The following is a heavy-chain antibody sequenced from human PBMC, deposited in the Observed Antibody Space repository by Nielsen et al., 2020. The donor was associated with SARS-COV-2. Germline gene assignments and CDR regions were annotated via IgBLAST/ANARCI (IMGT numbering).Heavy chain of an antibody. CDR3: ARDPQGTEWLLVFGLSGGDYFDY. CDR2: ISSSSSTI. CDR1: GFTFSGYS. V-gene: IGHV3-48*04. D-gene: IGHD3-3*01. J-gene: IGHJ4*02. Sequence: GESLKISCAASGFTFSGYSMNWVRQAPGKGLEWVSYISSSSSTIYYADSVKGRFTISRDNAKNSLYLQMNSLRAEDTAVYYCARDPQGTEWLLVFGLSGGDYFDYWGQGTLVTVSS.